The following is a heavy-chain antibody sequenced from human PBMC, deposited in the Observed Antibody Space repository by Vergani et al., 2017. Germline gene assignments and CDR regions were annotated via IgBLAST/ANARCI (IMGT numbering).Heavy chain of an antibody. D-gene: IGHD6-6*01. CDR3: ASSSHYDDYYGMDV. CDR1: GRSFSGYY. Sequence: QVQLQESGPGLVKPSETLSLTCAVYGRSFSGYYWSWIRQPPGKGLEWIGEINHSGSTNYNPSLKSRVTISVDTSKNQFSLKLSSVTAADTAVYYCASSSHYDDYYGMDVWGQGTTVTVSS. J-gene: IGHJ6*02. V-gene: IGHV4-34*01. CDR2: INHSGST.